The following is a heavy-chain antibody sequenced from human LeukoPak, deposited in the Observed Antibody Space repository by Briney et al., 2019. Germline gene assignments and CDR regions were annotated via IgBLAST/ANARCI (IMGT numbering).Heavy chain of an antibody. Sequence: GGSLRLSCAASGFTFSSYAMHWVRQAPGKGLECVSAISTNGGNTHYANSVKGRFTISRDNAKNSLYLQMNSLRAEDTALYHCARGPPYCSGGSCYSRGPYYFDYWGQGTLVTVSS. CDR1: GFTFSSYA. D-gene: IGHD2-15*01. CDR2: ISTNGGNT. V-gene: IGHV3-64*01. CDR3: ARGPPYCSGGSCYSRGPYYFDY. J-gene: IGHJ4*02.